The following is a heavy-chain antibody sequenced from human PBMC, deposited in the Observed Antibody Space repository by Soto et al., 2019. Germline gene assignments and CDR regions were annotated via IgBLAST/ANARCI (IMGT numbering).Heavy chain of an antibody. CDR1: GGTFSSYA. D-gene: IGHD6-6*01. V-gene: IGHV1-69*13. CDR3: ARAHGRAARPDWFDP. Sequence: ASVMVSCKASGGTFSSYAISWVRQAPGQGLEWMGGIIPIFGTANYAQKFQGRVTITADESTSTAYMELSSLRSEDTAVYYCARAHGRAARPDWFDPWGQGTLVTVSS. J-gene: IGHJ5*02. CDR2: IIPIFGTA.